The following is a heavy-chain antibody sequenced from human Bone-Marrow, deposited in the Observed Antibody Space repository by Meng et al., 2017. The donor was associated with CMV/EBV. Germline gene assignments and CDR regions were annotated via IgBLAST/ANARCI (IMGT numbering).Heavy chain of an antibody. J-gene: IGHJ4*02. CDR1: GFTFDDYA. CDR3: ARSRRVVVIASYPDY. CDR2: ISWNSGTI. V-gene: IGHV3-9*01. Sequence: GGSLRLSCVASGFTFDDYAMHWVRQAPGKGLEWVSGISWNSGTIGYADSVKGRFTISRDNSKNTLYLQMNSLRAEDTAVYYCARSRRVVVIASYPDYWGQGTLVTVSS. D-gene: IGHD2-21*01.